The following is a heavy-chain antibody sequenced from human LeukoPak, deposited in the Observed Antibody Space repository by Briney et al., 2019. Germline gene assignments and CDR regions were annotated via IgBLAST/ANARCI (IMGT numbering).Heavy chain of an antibody. Sequence: SETLSLTCAVYGGSFSGYYWSWIRQPPGKGLEWLGEINHSGSTNYNPSLKSRVTISVDTSKNQFSLKLSSVTAADTAVYYCARGTSYSSHLDYWGQGTLVTVSS. CDR1: GGSFSGYY. CDR2: INHSGST. V-gene: IGHV4-34*01. J-gene: IGHJ4*02. CDR3: ARGTSYSSHLDY. D-gene: IGHD6-19*01.